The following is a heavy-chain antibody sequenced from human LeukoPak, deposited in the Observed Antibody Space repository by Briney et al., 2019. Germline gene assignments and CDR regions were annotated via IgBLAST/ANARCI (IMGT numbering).Heavy chain of an antibody. CDR2: IYYSGST. V-gene: IGHV4-39*01. CDR1: GDSMSSSSYH. CDR3: ASLFPGQDYYMDV. J-gene: IGHJ6*03. Sequence: SETPSLTCTVSGDSMSSSSYHWGWIRQPPGKGLEWIGSIYYSGSTNYNPSLKSRVTVSVDTSKSQFSLKLSSVTAADTAIYYCASLFPGQDYYMDVWGKGTTVIVSS. D-gene: IGHD2-21*01.